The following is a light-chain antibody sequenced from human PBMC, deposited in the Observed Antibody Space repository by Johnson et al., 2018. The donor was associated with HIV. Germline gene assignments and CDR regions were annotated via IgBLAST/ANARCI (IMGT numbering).Light chain of an antibody. CDR2: DNN. CDR1: SSNIGAGYD. Sequence: QAVLTQPPSVSGAPGQRVTISCTGSSSNIGAGYDVHWYQQFPGTAPKLLIYDNNKRPSGIPDRFSGSKSGTSATLDITALQPGDEADYYCGIWDGSLSAYVFGTGTKVTVL. J-gene: IGLJ1*01. V-gene: IGLV1-51*01. CDR3: GIWDGSLSAYV.